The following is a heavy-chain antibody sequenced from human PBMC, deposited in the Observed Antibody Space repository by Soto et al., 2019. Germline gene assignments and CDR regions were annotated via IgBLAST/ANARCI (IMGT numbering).Heavy chain of an antibody. Sequence: GESLKISCKGSGYSFTSYWIGWVRQMPGKGLEWMGIIYPGDSDTRYSPSFQGQVTISADKSISTAYLQWSSLKASDTAMYYCARQDYGGKLYYYYGKDGWGQGTTVTVSS. D-gene: IGHD4-17*01. V-gene: IGHV5-51*01. CDR1: GYSFTSYW. CDR2: IYPGDSDT. CDR3: ARQDYGGKLYYYYGKDG. J-gene: IGHJ6*02.